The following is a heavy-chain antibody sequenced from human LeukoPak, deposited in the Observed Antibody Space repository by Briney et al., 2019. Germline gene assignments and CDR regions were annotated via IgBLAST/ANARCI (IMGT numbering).Heavy chain of an antibody. D-gene: IGHD1-7*01. Sequence: GGSLRLSCAASGFTFSSYSMNWVRQAPGKGLEWVSSISSSSRYIYYADSVKGRFTISRDNAKNSLYLQMNSLRAEDTAVYYCVRDNRPRNWHYDFDHWGQGTLVTVSS. J-gene: IGHJ5*02. CDR2: ISSSSRYI. CDR1: GFTFSSYS. CDR3: VRDNRPRNWHYDFDH. V-gene: IGHV3-21*01.